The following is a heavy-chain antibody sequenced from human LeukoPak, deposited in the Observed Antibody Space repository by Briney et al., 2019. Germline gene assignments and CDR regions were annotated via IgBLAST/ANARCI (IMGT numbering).Heavy chain of an antibody. CDR1: GGSISSHY. D-gene: IGHD5-18*01. Sequence: SETLSLTCTVSGGSISSHYWSWIRQPPGKGLEWIAYLFDSVNTKDNPSLQSRLTLSADASKNQFSLRLSSVTAADTAVYYCATIKRGSIFGYFDFWGQGIKVTVSS. V-gene: IGHV4-59*11. CDR2: LFDSVNT. CDR3: ATIKRGSIFGYFDF. J-gene: IGHJ4*02.